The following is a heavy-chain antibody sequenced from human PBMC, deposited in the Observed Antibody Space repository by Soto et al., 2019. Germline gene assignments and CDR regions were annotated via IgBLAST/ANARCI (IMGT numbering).Heavy chain of an antibody. CDR2: ISWNSGSI. V-gene: IGHV3-9*01. D-gene: IGHD1-7*01. CDR1: GFTFDDYA. CDR3: AKDQTRWNYEQLFDI. Sequence: GGSLRLSCAASGFTFDDYAMHWVRQAPGKGLEWVSGISWNSGSIGYADSVKGRFTISRDNAKNSLYLQMNSLRAEDTALYYCAKDQTRWNYEQLFDIWGQRTMVTVSS. J-gene: IGHJ3*02.